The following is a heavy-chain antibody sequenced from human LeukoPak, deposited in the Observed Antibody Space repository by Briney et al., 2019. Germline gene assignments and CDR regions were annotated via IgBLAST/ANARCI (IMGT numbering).Heavy chain of an antibody. Sequence: GGSLRLSCAASGFTFSSYSMNWVRQAPGKGLEWVSFISTSSIYIYYADSVKGRFTISRDNAKNSLYLQMNSLRAKDTAVYHCVRVDSSGYGLHWGLDYWGQGTLVTVSS. J-gene: IGHJ4*02. CDR1: GFTFSSYS. CDR2: ISTSSIYI. V-gene: IGHV3-21*01. CDR3: VRVDSSGYGLHWGLDY. D-gene: IGHD3-22*01.